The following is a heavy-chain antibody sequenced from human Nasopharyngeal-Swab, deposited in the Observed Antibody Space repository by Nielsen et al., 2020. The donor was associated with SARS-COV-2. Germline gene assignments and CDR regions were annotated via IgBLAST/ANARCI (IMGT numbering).Heavy chain of an antibody. Sequence: VSVKVSCKTSGYTFTDYYIHWVRQVPGQGLEWVGCINPYSGDTKYAQKFQGRVTVTRDTSRSTAYIELSRLRSDDTAVYYCARDYYDNYDSDYWGQGTLVTVSS. CDR1: GYTFTDYY. V-gene: IGHV1-2*02. CDR2: INPYSGDT. CDR3: ARDYYDNYDSDY. J-gene: IGHJ4*02. D-gene: IGHD3-22*01.